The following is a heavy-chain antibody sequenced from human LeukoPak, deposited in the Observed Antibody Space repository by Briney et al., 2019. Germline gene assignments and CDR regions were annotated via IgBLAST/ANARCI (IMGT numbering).Heavy chain of an antibody. D-gene: IGHD2-2*01. Sequence: GGSLRLSCAASGFTFSRYGMDWVRQAPGEGLGWEAVIWYDGSNKYYADSVKCRFTISRDNSKNTLYLQMNSLRAEDTAVYYCARCRVSAAIDYNDMDVGGKGTTVTVSA. CDR1: GFTFSRYG. CDR2: IWYDGSNK. V-gene: IGHV3-33*07. J-gene: IGHJ6*04. CDR3: ARCRVSAAIDYNDMDV.